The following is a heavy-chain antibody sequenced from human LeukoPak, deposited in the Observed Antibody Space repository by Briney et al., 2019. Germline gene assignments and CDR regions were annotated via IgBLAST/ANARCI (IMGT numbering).Heavy chain of an antibody. Sequence: GGSLRLSCAASGFIFSSYAMSWVRQAPGKGLEWVSGISGSGGSTYYADSVKGRFTISRDNSKNTLFLQMNTLRAEDTAVYYCARDSGSGSYLYDWFDPWGQGTLVTVSS. D-gene: IGHD3-10*01. CDR3: ARDSGSGSYLYDWFDP. CDR1: GFIFSSYA. J-gene: IGHJ5*02. CDR2: ISGSGGST. V-gene: IGHV3-23*01.